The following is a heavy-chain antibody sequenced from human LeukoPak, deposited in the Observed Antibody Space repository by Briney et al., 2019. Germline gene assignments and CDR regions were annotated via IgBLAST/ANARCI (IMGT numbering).Heavy chain of an antibody. V-gene: IGHV1-18*04. CDR3: GRLGYCSGSSCPTSYYNWFDP. J-gene: IGHJ5*02. Sequence: ASVKVSCKASGYTFTGYYMHWVRQAPGQGLEWMGWISAYNGNTNYAQRLQGRVTMTTDTSTSAAYMELRSLRSDDTAVYYCGRLGYCSGSSCPTSYYNWFDPWGQGSLVTVSS. D-gene: IGHD2-15*01. CDR1: GYTFTGYY. CDR2: ISAYNGNT.